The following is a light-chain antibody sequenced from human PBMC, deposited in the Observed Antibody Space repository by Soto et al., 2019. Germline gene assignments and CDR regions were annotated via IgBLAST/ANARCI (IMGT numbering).Light chain of an antibody. J-gene: IGKJ4*01. V-gene: IGKV1-39*01. CDR3: QQTHSVTNT. Sequence: DLQMTQSPSTLSASVGDRVTITCGASQNIERYMAWYQQKSGKAPKLMIYDASSLQSGVPSRLSGRGYGTDLTINISTMKNEDFEAYLCQQTHSVTNTFGGGTKVDIK. CDR2: DAS. CDR1: QNIERY.